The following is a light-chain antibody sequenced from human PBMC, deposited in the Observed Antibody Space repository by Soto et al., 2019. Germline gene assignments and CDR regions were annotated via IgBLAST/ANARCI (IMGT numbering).Light chain of an antibody. Sequence: QTVVTPPPSVSGAPGQRVTISCTGSSSNIGAGYDVHWYQQLPGTAPKLLIYGNSNRPSGVPDRFSGSKSGTSASLAITGLQAEDEADYYCQSYDSSLSGSDVFGTGTKLTVL. CDR2: GNS. CDR3: QSYDSSLSGSDV. J-gene: IGLJ1*01. V-gene: IGLV1-40*01. CDR1: SSNIGAGYD.